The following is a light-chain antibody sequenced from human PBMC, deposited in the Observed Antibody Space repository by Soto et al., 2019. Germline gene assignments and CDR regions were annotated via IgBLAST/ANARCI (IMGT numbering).Light chain of an antibody. V-gene: IGKV3-20*01. CDR1: QSVSSSY. CDR3: QQYGTSPLT. J-gene: IGKJ1*01. CDR2: VAS. Sequence: EIVLTQSPGTLSLSPGERATLSCRASQSVSSSYLAWYQQKPGQAPRLLIYVASSRATGSPDRFSGSGSGTDFTLTISRLEPEDFAVYYCQQYGTSPLTFGQGTKVEIK.